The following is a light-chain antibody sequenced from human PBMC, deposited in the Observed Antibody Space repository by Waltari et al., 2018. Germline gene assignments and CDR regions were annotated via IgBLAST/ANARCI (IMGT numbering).Light chain of an antibody. J-gene: IGLJ3*02. Sequence: QSALTQPASVSGSPGQSITISCTGTSSDVGSYNSVSWYQDHPGQGPKVIIYDVSDRRSGVSARFSGSKYGNTASLTISGLQAEDEADYYCSSQSSNNVVLFGGGTKVTVL. CDR1: SSDVGSYNS. CDR3: SSQSSNNVVL. V-gene: IGLV2-14*03. CDR2: DVS.